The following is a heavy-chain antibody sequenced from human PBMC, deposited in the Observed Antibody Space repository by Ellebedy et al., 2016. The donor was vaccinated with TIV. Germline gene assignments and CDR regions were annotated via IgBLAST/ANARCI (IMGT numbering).Heavy chain of an antibody. CDR3: TRTNWFDP. J-gene: IGHJ5*02. CDR2: IIPIFGTA. Sequence: SVKVSXXASGGTFSSYAISWVRQAPGQGLEWMGGIIPIFGTANYAQKFQGRVTITADESTSTAYMELSSLRSEDTAVYYCTRTNWFDPWGQGTLVTVSS. V-gene: IGHV1-69*13. CDR1: GGTFSSYA.